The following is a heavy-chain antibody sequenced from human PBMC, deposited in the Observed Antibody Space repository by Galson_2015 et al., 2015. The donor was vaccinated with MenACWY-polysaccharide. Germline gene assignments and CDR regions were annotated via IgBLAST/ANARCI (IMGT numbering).Heavy chain of an antibody. CDR1: GFRVSESF. V-gene: IGHV3-53*01. D-gene: IGHD3-22*01. CDR3: ARESNWAYDT. J-gene: IGHJ4*02. CDR2: IYPSGAT. Sequence: SLRLSCAASGFRVSESFLSWVRQVPGRGLEYVSDIYPSGATYCRDSVRGRFTMSRDAFQNSLYLQMNNLRVEDTAIYFCARESNWAYDTWGTGTLVTVSS.